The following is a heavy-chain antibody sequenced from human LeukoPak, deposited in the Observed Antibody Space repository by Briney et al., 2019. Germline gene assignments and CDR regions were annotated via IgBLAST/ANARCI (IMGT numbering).Heavy chain of an antibody. D-gene: IGHD3-10*01. CDR2: ITASVT. CDR1: GVQFSGFD. CDR3: ARAVYGPGSPRCRLDV. V-gene: IGHV3-13*01. J-gene: IGHJ6*02. Sequence: GGSLRLSCAASGVQFSGFDMHGSRQPIGKGGDWVVAITASVTLYPDSVRGRFTISRENAKNTLYLQMNSLRAGDPAVSYCARAVYGPGSPRCRLDVWGRGTTVTVSS.